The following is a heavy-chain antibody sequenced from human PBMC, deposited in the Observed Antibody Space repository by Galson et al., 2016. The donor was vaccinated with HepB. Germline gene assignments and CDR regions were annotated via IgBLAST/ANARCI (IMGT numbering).Heavy chain of an antibody. CDR3: ARHPPPEGYYFDY. D-gene: IGHD1-14*01. CDR1: GYSFTSYW. J-gene: IGHJ4*02. Sequence: QSGAEVKKPGESLKISCKVSGYSFTSYWIGWVRQMPGKGLEWMGIIYPGDSDIRYSPSFQGQVTISVDKTISTAHLQWSSLKASDTAMYYCARHPPPEGYYFDYWGQGTLVTVST. CDR2: IYPGDSDI. V-gene: IGHV5-51*01.